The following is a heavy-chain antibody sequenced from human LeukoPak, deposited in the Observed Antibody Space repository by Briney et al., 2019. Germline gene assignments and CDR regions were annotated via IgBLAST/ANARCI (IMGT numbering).Heavy chain of an antibody. V-gene: IGHV3-9*01. J-gene: IGHJ6*02. CDR2: ISWNSGSI. CDR3: AKDLGDYYGMDV. CDR1: ALTFDDYA. Sequence: GGSLRLSCAASALTFDDYAMHWVRQAAGKGLEWVSGISWNSGSIGYADSVKGRFTISRDNAKNSLYLQMNSLRAEDTALYYCAKDLGDYYGMDVWGQGTTVTVSS.